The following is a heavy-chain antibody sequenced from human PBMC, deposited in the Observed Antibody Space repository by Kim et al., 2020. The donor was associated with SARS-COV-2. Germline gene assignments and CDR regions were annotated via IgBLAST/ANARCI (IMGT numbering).Heavy chain of an antibody. CDR1: GFSFSNYW. J-gene: IGHJ4*02. CDR3: AGYRNLGY. Sequence: GGSLRLSCAASGFSFSNYWMSWVRQAPGKGLEWVANIKQDGSDKYYVDSVKGRFTISRDNAKNSLYLQMNSLRAEDTAMYYCAGYRNLGYWGQGTLVTVS. CDR2: IKQDGSDK. V-gene: IGHV3-7*03. D-gene: IGHD2-2*02.